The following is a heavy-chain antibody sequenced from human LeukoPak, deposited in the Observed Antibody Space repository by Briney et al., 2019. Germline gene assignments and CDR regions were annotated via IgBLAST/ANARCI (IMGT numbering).Heavy chain of an antibody. CDR2: IYHGGST. CDR3: ARGRGGIGYYGMDV. D-gene: IGHD3-10*01. Sequence: SQTLSLTCAVSGGSISSGGYSWSWIRQPPGKGLEWIGYIYHGGSTYYNPSLKSRVTISVDRSKNQFSLKLSSVTAADTAVYYCARGRGGIGYYGMDVWGQGTTVTVSS. J-gene: IGHJ6*02. CDR1: GGSISSGGYS. V-gene: IGHV4-30-2*01.